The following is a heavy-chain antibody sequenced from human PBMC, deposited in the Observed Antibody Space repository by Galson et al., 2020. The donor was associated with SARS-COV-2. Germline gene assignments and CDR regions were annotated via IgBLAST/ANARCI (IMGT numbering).Heavy chain of an antibody. V-gene: IGHV4-59*01. Sequence: SSETLSLTCTVSGGSISPYYWSWIRQAPEQGLEWIAYIHYSGTTRYNPSLESRVTISVDTSKNQFSLRLNSVTAADTAVYYCTRVAVHGYSDYWGQGALVTVSS. CDR1: GGSISPYY. J-gene: IGHJ4*02. CDR2: IHYSGTT. CDR3: TRVAVHGYSDY. D-gene: IGHD3-22*01.